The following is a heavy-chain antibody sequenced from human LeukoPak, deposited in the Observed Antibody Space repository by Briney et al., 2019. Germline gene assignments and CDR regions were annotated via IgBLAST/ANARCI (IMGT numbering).Heavy chain of an antibody. CDR1: GFSFSAYW. Sequence: GGSLRLSCAASGFSFSAYWMTWVRQAPGTGLEWVANINPAGTETYYVDPVKGQFTISRDNAKNLLYLQMNSLRAEDTAVYYCARFGYVAAVDLWGQGTLVTVSS. CDR3: ARFGYVAAVDL. CDR2: INPAGTET. V-gene: IGHV3-7*01. J-gene: IGHJ4*02. D-gene: IGHD2-15*01.